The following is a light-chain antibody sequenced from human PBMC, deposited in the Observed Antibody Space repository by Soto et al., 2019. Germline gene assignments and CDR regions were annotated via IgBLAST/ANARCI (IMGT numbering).Light chain of an antibody. CDR1: SSNIGSNT. J-gene: IGLJ1*01. V-gene: IGLV1-44*01. CDR2: NNN. Sequence: QSVLTQPPSASGTPGQTVTISCSGSSSNIGSNTVSWYQQLPGTAPKLLIYNNNQRPSGVRDRFSGSRSGTSASLAISGLQSEDEADYYCEVWDDSLSGYVFGTGTKVTVL. CDR3: EVWDDSLSGYV.